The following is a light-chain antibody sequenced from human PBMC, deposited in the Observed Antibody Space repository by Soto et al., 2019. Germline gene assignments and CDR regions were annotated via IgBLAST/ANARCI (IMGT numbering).Light chain of an antibody. V-gene: IGLV2-14*01. CDR3: HSYATSSTPAYV. CDR2: DVR. Sequence: QSALTQPASVSGSPGQSITISCTGTISDVGGYNYVSWYQQHPDKAPKLIIYDVRDRPSGVSNRFSGSKSGNTASLTISGLQAETEADYYCHSYATSSTPAYVFGTGTKVTVL. J-gene: IGLJ1*01. CDR1: ISDVGGYNY.